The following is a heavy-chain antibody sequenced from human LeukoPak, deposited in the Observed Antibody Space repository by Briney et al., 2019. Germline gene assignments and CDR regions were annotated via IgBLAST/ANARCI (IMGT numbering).Heavy chain of an antibody. D-gene: IGHD3-10*01. CDR2: INWNGDRT. CDR1: GFTFDDYG. V-gene: IGHV3-20*04. CDR3: ARSGYYGSGSYSDY. J-gene: IGHJ4*02. Sequence: GGSLRLSCAASGFTFDDYGMSWVRQAPGKGLGWVSGINWNGDRTGYADSVKGRFTISRDNAKNSLYLLMNSLRAEDTALYYCARSGYYGSGSYSDYWGQGTLVTVSS.